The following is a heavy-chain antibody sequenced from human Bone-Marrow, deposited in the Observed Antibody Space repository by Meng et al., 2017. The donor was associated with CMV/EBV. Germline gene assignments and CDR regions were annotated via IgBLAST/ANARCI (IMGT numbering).Heavy chain of an antibody. CDR3: ARGYYYDSSGYYRTLDY. CDR2: ISSSSSYI. CDR1: GFTFSSYS. Sequence: LSLTCAASGFTFSSYSMNWVRQAPGKGLEWVSSISSSSSYIYYADSVKGRFTISRDNAKNSLYLQMNSLRAEDTAVYYCARGYYYDSSGYYRTLDYWGQGTLVTVSS. J-gene: IGHJ4*02. V-gene: IGHV3-21*01. D-gene: IGHD3-22*01.